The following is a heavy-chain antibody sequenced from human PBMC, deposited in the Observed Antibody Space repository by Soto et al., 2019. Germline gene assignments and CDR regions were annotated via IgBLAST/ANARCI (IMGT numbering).Heavy chain of an antibody. Sequence: GGSLRLSCAAYGFTFSSYAMSWVRQAPGKGLEWVSAISGSGGSTYYADSVKGRFTISRDNSKNTLYLQMNSLRAEDTAVYYCAKDVSKHYDFWSGYPLDVWGQGTTVTVSS. J-gene: IGHJ6*02. V-gene: IGHV3-23*01. CDR3: AKDVSKHYDFWSGYPLDV. CDR2: ISGSGGST. D-gene: IGHD3-3*01. CDR1: GFTFSSYA.